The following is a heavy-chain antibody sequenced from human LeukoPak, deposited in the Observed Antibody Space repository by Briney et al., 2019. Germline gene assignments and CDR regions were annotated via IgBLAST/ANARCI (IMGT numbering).Heavy chain of an antibody. D-gene: IGHD5-12*01. CDR1: GFTFRSYG. Sequence: GGSLRLSCVASGFTFRSYGMHWVRQDPGKGPEWVAFIRYDGSDKFYADSVKGRFTISRDNSKNTLYLQMNSLRAEDTAVYYSAKVPGGYGPFDYWGQGTLVTVSS. J-gene: IGHJ4*02. CDR3: AKVPGGYGPFDY. V-gene: IGHV3-30*02. CDR2: IRYDGSDK.